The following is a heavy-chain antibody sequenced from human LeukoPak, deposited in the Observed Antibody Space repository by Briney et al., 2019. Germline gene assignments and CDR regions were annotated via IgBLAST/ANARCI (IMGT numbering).Heavy chain of an antibody. CDR2: ISGSGGST. CDR1: GFTFSSYA. Sequence: GGSLRLSCAASGFTFSSYAMSWVRQAPGKGLEWVSAISGSGGSTYYADSVKGRFTISRDNSKNTLYLQMNSLRAEDTAVYYCAKDRREYSGSYYSGAFDIWGQGTMVTVSS. V-gene: IGHV3-23*01. D-gene: IGHD1-26*01. J-gene: IGHJ3*02. CDR3: AKDRREYSGSYYSGAFDI.